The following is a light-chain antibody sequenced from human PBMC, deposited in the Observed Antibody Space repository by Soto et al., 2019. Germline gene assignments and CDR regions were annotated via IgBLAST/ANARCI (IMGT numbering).Light chain of an antibody. CDR2: TAS. CDR1: QGISSY. V-gene: IGKV1-39*01. J-gene: IGKJ5*01. Sequence: DIQMTQSPSSLSASVGDTVTITCRASQGISSYLNWYQQKPGTPPKLLIYTASNLQSGVPSRFAGSRSGTEVTLTISSLQPEDFATYFCQQTHNLITFGQATRLEMK. CDR3: QQTHNLIT.